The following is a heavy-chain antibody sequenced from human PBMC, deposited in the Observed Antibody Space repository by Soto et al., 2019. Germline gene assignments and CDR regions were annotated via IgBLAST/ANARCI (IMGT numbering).Heavy chain of an antibody. D-gene: IGHD6-19*01. J-gene: IGHJ3*02. CDR1: GFTFSDYY. CDR2: ISSSSSYT. CDR3: ATKYSSGWHGAFDI. V-gene: IGHV3-11*06. Sequence: GGSLRLSCAASGFTFSDYYMSWVRQAPGKGLEWVSYISSSSSYTNYADSVKGRFTISRDNAKNSLYLQMNSLRAEDTAVYYCATKYSSGWHGAFDIWGQGTMVSVSS.